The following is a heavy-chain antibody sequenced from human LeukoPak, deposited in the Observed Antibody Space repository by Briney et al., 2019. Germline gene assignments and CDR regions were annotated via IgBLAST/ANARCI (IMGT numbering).Heavy chain of an antibody. CDR1: GYTFTSYG. CDR2: ISAYNGNT. V-gene: IGHV1-18*01. CDR3: ARVLYYYDSSGYVYYFDY. Sequence: GASVKVSCKASGYTFTSYGISWVRQAPGQGLEWMGWISAYNGNTNYAQKLQGRVTMTTDTSTSTAYMELRSLRSDDTAVYYCARVLYYYDSSGYVYYFDYWGQGTLVTVSS. J-gene: IGHJ4*02. D-gene: IGHD3-22*01.